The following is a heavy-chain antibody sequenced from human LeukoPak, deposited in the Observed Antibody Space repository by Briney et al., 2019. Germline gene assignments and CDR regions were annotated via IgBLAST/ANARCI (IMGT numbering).Heavy chain of an antibody. CDR2: IRYDGSTK. Sequence: GGSLRLSCAASGFTFSSYDMHWVRQAPGKGLLCLAFIRYDGSTKYYADSVKGRFTIARDNSKNTLYLQMSSLRAEDTAVYYCAKQKGYCSGGSCHPFDYWGQGTLVTVSS. D-gene: IGHD2-15*01. V-gene: IGHV3-30*02. CDR1: GFTFSSYD. CDR3: AKQKGYCSGGSCHPFDY. J-gene: IGHJ4*02.